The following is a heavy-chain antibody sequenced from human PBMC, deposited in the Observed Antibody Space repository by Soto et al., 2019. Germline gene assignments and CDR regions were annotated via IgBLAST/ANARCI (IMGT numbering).Heavy chain of an antibody. D-gene: IGHD2-21*02. CDR3: AREESLAYCGGDCCWGGWFDP. CDR2: IIPIFGTA. CDR1: GGTFSSYA. J-gene: IGHJ5*02. Sequence: QVQLVQSGAEVKKPGSSVKVSCKASGGTFSSYAISWVRQAPGQGLEWMGGIIPIFGTANYAQKFQGRVKRTADVSTSTAYMELSSLGSEDTAVYYCAREESLAYCGGDCCWGGWFDPWGQGTLVTVSS. V-gene: IGHV1-69*12.